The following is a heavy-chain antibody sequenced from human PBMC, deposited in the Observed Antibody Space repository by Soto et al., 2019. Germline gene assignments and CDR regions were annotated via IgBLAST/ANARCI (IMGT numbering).Heavy chain of an antibody. V-gene: IGHV2-26*01. Sequence: QVTLKESGPVLVKPTETLTLTCTVSGFSLSNARMGVSWIRQPPGKALEWLAHIFSNDEKSYSTSLKSRLTSSKDTSKSQVVLTMTNMDPVDTATYYCARTQDYYGSGSYSTDAFDIWGQGTMVTVSS. D-gene: IGHD3-10*01. J-gene: IGHJ3*02. CDR1: GFSLSNARMG. CDR2: IFSNDEK. CDR3: ARTQDYYGSGSYSTDAFDI.